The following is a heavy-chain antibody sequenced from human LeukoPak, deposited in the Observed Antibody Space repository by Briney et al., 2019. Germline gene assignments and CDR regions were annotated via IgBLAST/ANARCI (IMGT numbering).Heavy chain of an antibody. J-gene: IGHJ4*02. D-gene: IGHD5-24*01. CDR2: IGIDSGKQ. Sequence: GGSLTLSCAASGFTFSDYSMNWVRPAPGKGLEWMSYIGIDSGKQNYADSVKGRFTMSADKAKNSLYLQMSSLRVDNTAVYYCARDYKYAFDNWGQGTLVSVSS. V-gene: IGHV3-48*01. CDR3: ARDYKYAFDN. CDR1: GFTFSDYS.